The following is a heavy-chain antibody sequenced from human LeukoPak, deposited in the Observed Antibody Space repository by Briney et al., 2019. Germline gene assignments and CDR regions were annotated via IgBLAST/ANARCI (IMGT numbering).Heavy chain of an antibody. J-gene: IGHJ4*02. CDR3: AGTDSGSYSRWFDY. V-gene: IGHV3-74*01. Sequence: GGSLRLSCAASGFTFSSYWMHWVRQAPGKGLVWVSRINSDGSSTSYADSVKGRFTISRDDAKNTLYVQMNSLRAEDTAVYYCAGTDSGSYSRWFDYWGQGTLVTVSS. D-gene: IGHD1-26*01. CDR1: GFTFSSYW. CDR2: INSDGSST.